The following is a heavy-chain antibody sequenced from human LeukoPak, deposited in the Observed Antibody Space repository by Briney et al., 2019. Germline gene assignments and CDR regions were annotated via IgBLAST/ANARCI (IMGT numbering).Heavy chain of an antibody. Sequence: TGGSLRLSCAASGFTFSNTWMSWVRQAPGQGLEWVSGITWNGGSTGYADSVKGRFSISRDNAKDSLFLQMNSLRVDDTALYYCVKDRSFNRGEPIDYWGQGTLVVVSS. J-gene: IGHJ4*02. CDR2: ITWNGGST. CDR3: VKDRSFNRGEPIDY. V-gene: IGHV3-20*04. CDR1: GFTFSNTW. D-gene: IGHD3-16*01.